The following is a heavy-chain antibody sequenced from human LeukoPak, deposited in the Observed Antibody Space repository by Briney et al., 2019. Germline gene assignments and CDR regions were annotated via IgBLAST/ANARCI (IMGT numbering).Heavy chain of an antibody. CDR3: ARDGRDNDCSSTSCHQSYYYMDV. CDR2: VFGSGGST. J-gene: IGHJ6*03. CDR1: GFTFSDYY. Sequence: PGGSLRLSCAASGFTFSDYYMSWIRQAPGKGLEWVSSVFGSGGSTYYADSVEGRFTISRDNSKNTLYLQMNSLRAEDTAVYYCARDGRDNDCSSTSCHQSYYYMDVWGKGTTVTVSS. D-gene: IGHD2-2*01. V-gene: IGHV3-23*01.